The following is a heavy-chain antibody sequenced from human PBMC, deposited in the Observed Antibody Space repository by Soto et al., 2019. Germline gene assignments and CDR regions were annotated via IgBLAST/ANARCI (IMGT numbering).Heavy chain of an antibody. V-gene: IGHV5-51*01. CDR2: IYPGDSDT. CDR1: GYSFTKYW. CDR3: ARGDYDILTGSYKSYYGMDV. J-gene: IGHJ6*02. Sequence: GESLKISCKGSGYSFTKYWIGWVRQMPGKGLEWMAIIYPGDSDTRYSPSFQGQVTISADKSIDTAYLQWSSLKASDTAMYYCARGDYDILTGSYKSYYGMDVWGQGTTVTVSS. D-gene: IGHD3-9*01.